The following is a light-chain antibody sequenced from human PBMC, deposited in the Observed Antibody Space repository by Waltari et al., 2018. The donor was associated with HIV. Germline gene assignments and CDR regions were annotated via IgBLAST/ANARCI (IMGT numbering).Light chain of an antibody. Sequence: EIVMTQSPATLSVSPGERATLSCRASQSVSSNLAWYQQKPGQAPRLLIFGASTRATGIPARFSGGGSVTDFTLSISSLQSEDFALYYCQQYNDWPRTFGQGTKVEIK. J-gene: IGKJ1*01. CDR3: QQYNDWPRT. CDR1: QSVSSN. V-gene: IGKV3-15*01. CDR2: GAS.